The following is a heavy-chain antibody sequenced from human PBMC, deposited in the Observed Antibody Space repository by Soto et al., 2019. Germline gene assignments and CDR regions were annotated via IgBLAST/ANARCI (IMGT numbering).Heavy chain of an antibody. Sequence: PSETLSLTSAVTRYSISRGYYWGWIRQPPGKGLEWIGAMFHSGSTYYNPSLKSRVTMSVDTSKNQLSLKLSSVTAADTAVYYCARGGYYFDSRGYFKPYYFDYWGQGPLVTVSS. J-gene: IGHJ4*02. V-gene: IGHV4-38-2*01. CDR2: MFHSGST. CDR3: ARGGYYFDSRGYFKPYYFDY. D-gene: IGHD3-22*01. CDR1: RYSISRGYY.